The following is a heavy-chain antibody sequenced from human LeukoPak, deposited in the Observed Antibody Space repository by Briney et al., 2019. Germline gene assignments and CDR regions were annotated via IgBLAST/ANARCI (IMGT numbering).Heavy chain of an antibody. J-gene: IGHJ4*02. V-gene: IGHV4-34*01. CDR2: INHSGST. Sequence: SETLSLTCAVYGGSFSGYYWSWIRQPPGKGLEWIGEINHSGSTNYNPSLKSRVTISVDTSKNQFSLKLSSVTAADTAVYYCARGRGYSYGYEADYWGQGTLVTVS. D-gene: IGHD5-18*01. CDR3: ARGRGYSYGYEADY. CDR1: GGSFSGYY.